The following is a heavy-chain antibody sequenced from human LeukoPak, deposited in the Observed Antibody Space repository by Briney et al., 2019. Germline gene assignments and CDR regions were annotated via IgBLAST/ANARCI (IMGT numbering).Heavy chain of an antibody. Sequence: GASVKVSCKASGYTFTSYDINWVRQATGQGLEWMGWMNPNSGNTGYAQKFQGRVTMTRNTSISTAYMELSSLRSEDTAVYYCARRGSLGYCSGGSCYNDAFDIWGQGTTVTVSS. J-gene: IGHJ3*02. CDR1: GYTFTSYD. D-gene: IGHD2-15*01. V-gene: IGHV1-8*01. CDR2: MNPNSGNT. CDR3: ARRGSLGYCSGGSCYNDAFDI.